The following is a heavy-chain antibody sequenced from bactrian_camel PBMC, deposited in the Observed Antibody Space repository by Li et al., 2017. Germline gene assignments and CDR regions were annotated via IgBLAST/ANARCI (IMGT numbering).Heavy chain of an antibody. J-gene: IGHJ4*01. V-gene: IGHV3S1*01. CDR2: MDRILGTR. CDR1: GYLVSGYC. Sequence: HVQLVESGGGSVRAGGSLTLSCKASGYLVSGYCVAWFRQARGKERERVAVMDRILGTRYSDSVRGRFTITKDNFKNTLYLQMTSLKPEDTGMYYCAAGGVSAYGRTCQPRYHEDWGQGTQVTV. D-gene: IGHD6*01. CDR3: AAGGVSAYGRTCQPRYHED.